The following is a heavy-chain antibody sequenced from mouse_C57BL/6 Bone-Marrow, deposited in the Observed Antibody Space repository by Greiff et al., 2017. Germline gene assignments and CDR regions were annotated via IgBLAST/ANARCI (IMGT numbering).Heavy chain of an antibody. V-gene: IGHV1-18*01. CDR1: GYTFTDDN. CDR2: HTPNNGST. J-gene: IGHJ2*01. Sequence: EVQLQQSGPELVKPGASVKIPCKASGYTFTDDNMDWVKQSHGKSLAWSGDHTPNNGSTIYNQKFKGKDTLTVDKSSSTAYMERRSLTSEDTAVYYCARFTTVVADYFAYWGQGTTLTVAA. D-gene: IGHD1-1*01. CDR3: ARFTTVVADYFAY.